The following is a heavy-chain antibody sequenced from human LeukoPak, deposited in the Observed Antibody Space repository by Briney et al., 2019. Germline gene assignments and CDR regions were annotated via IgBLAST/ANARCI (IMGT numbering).Heavy chain of an antibody. CDR1: GFTFDDYA. CDR3: AKGEYYYDSSGYYLPFDY. J-gene: IGHJ4*02. D-gene: IGHD3-22*01. CDR2: ISWNSGSI. V-gene: IGHV3-9*01. Sequence: GGSLRLSCAASGFTFDDYAMHWVRQAPGKGLEWVSGISWNSGSIGYADSVKGRFTISRDNAKNPLYLQMNSLRAEDTALYYCAKGEYYYDSSGYYLPFDYWGQGTLVTVSS.